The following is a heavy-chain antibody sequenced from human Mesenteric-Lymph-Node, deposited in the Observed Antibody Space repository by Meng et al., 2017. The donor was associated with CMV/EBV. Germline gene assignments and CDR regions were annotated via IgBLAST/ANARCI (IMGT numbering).Heavy chain of an antibody. Sequence: QVQLVQSGAEVKKPGASVKGSCRASGYSFIPSYMHWVRQATGQGLEWMGRIDPKSGGTHYAQNFQGRVTMTRDTSINTAYMELSSLRSDDTAVYYCARDVESWGQGILVTVSS. V-gene: IGHV1-2*06. CDR3: ARDVES. J-gene: IGHJ5*02. CDR2: IDPKSGGT. D-gene: IGHD1-1*01. CDR1: GYSFIPSY.